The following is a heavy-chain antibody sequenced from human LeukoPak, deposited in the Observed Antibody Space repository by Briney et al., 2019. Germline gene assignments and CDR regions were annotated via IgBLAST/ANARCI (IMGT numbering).Heavy chain of an antibody. D-gene: IGHD5-12*01. V-gene: IGHV4-39*01. J-gene: IGHJ4*02. Sequence: SETLSLTCTVSGGSISSSSYYWGWIRQPPGKGLEWIGSIYYSGSTYYNPSLKSRVTISVDTSKNQFSLKLSSVTAADTAVYHCASLSMVATVHFDYWGQGTLVTVSS. CDR2: IYYSGST. CDR3: ASLSMVATVHFDY. CDR1: GGSISSSSYY.